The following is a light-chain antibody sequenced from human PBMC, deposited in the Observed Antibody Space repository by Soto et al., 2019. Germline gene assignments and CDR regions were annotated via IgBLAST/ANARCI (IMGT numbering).Light chain of an antibody. Sequence: QSVLTQPASVSVSPGQSITSSCTGTSSDVGTYNFVSWYQQHPGKTPNLIIYEVSDRPSGISNRFSGSKSGNTASLTISGLQAEDEATYYCISYTITTALVFGTGTKVTVL. CDR1: SSDVGTYNF. CDR3: ISYTITTALV. J-gene: IGLJ1*01. V-gene: IGLV2-14*01. CDR2: EVS.